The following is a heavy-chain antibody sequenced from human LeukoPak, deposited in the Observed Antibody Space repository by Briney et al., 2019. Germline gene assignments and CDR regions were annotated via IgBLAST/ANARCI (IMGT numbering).Heavy chain of an antibody. CDR3: ARGRRGSNDY. CDR1: GGSISSYY. CDR2: IYYSGST. J-gene: IGHJ4*02. V-gene: IGHV4-59*01. D-gene: IGHD4-23*01. Sequence: PSETLSLTCTVSGGSISSYYWSWIRQPPGKGLEWIGYIYYSGSTNYNPSLKSRVTISVDTSKNQFPLKLSSVTAADTAVYYCARGRRGSNDYWGQGTLVTVSS.